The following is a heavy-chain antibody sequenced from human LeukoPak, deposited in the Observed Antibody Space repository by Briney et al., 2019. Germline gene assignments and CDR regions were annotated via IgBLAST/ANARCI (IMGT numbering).Heavy chain of an antibody. D-gene: IGHD5-18*01. CDR1: GGSISSYY. Sequence: SETLSLTCTVSGGSISSYYWSWIRQPPGKGLEWIGYIYYSGSTNYNPSLKSRVTISVDTSKNQFSLKLSSVTAADTAVYSCAREIWDTAMGTIDYWGQGTLVTVSS. J-gene: IGHJ4*02. CDR3: AREIWDTAMGTIDY. V-gene: IGHV4-59*01. CDR2: IYYSGST.